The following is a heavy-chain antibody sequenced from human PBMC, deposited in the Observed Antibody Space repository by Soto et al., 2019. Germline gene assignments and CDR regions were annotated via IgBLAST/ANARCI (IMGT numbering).Heavy chain of an antibody. CDR3: ARRGSGGYYDY. CDR1: GFTFSSYA. D-gene: IGHD6-19*01. CDR2: ISGSGGST. J-gene: IGHJ4*02. V-gene: IGHV3-23*01. Sequence: EVQLLESGGGLVQPGGSLRLSCAASGFTFSSYAMRWVRQAPVKGLEWVSAISGSGGSTYYADSVKGRFTISRDNSTNTLYLQINGLRAEDTAVYYCARRGSGGYYDYWGQGTLVTVSS.